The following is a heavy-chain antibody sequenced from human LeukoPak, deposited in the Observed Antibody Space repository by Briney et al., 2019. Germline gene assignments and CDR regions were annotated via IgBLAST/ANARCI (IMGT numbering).Heavy chain of an antibody. D-gene: IGHD3-22*01. Sequence: SETLSLTCTVSGGSIRSYYWSWIRQPPGKGLEWIGFIYYSGTTNYNPSLQSRVTISVDTSKNRFSLKLTSVTAADTAVYYCARVARPDTSGYYHFDYWGQGTLVTVSS. V-gene: IGHV4-59*01. CDR1: GGSIRSYY. CDR2: IYYSGTT. CDR3: ARVARPDTSGYYHFDY. J-gene: IGHJ4*02.